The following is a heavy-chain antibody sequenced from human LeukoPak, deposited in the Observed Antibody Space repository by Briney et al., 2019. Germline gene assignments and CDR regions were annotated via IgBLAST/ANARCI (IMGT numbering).Heavy chain of an antibody. Sequence: GGSLRLSCAASGFTISSYAMSWVRQAPGKGLEWVSVIYSGGSTYYADSVKGRFTISRDNSKNTLYPQMNSLRAEDTAVYFCARGGGLDVWGQGATVTVSS. CDR1: GFTISSYA. V-gene: IGHV3-53*01. D-gene: IGHD3-16*01. J-gene: IGHJ6*02. CDR2: IYSGGST. CDR3: ARGGGLDV.